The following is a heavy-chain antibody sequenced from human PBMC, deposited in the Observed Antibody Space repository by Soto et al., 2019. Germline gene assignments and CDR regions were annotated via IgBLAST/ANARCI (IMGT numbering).Heavy chain of an antibody. J-gene: IGHJ6*02. CDR3: ARHRGTARYYYYGMDV. CDR2: IYPGDSDT. V-gene: IGHV5-51*01. CDR1: GYTFTDYW. D-gene: IGHD1-7*01. Sequence: GESLKISCKGSGYTFTDYWIGWVRQLPGKGLEWMGIIYPGDSDTRYSPSFQGQVTITADKSTSTAYLQWNTLKASDTAMYYCARHRGTARYYYYGMDVWGQGTTVTVSS.